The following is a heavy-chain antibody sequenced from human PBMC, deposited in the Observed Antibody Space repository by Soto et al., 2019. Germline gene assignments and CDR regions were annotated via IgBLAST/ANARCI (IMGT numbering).Heavy chain of an antibody. CDR2: ISGSGGST. CDR1: GFTFSSYA. V-gene: IGHV3-23*01. J-gene: IGHJ4*02. D-gene: IGHD3-16*02. Sequence: GGSLRLSCAASGFTFSSYAMSWVRQAPGKGLEWVSAISGSGGSTYYADSVKGRFTISRDNSKNTLYLQMNSLRAEDTAVYYCATSSRGSYRSYYFYYWGQGTLVTVSS. CDR3: ATSSRGSYRSYYFYY.